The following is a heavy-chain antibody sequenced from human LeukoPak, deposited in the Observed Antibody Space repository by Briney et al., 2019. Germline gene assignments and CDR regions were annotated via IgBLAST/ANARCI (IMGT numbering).Heavy chain of an antibody. CDR2: IYYSGST. CDR1: GGSINSYY. V-gene: IGHV4-59*08. Sequence: AETLSLTCTVSGGSINSYYWSWIRQPPGKGLEWIGYIYYSGSTNYNPSLKSLITISVDTSKNQLSLKLRSVTPADTAVYYCARLGIAVAGLAFDIWGQGTMVSVSS. J-gene: IGHJ3*02. CDR3: ARLGIAVAGLAFDI. D-gene: IGHD6-19*01.